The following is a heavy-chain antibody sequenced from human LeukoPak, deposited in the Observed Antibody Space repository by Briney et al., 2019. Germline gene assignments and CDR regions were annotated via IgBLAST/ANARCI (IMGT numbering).Heavy chain of an antibody. CDR1: GFTFSSYG. V-gene: IGHV3-33*01. D-gene: IGHD3-3*01. J-gene: IGHJ5*02. CDR2: IWYDGSNK. Sequence: GGSLRLSCAASGFTFSSYGMHWVRQAPGKGLEWVAVIWYDGSNKYYADAVKGRFTISRDNSKNTLYLQMNSLGAEDTAVYYCARAARYYDFWSEFDPWGQGTLVTVSS. CDR3: ARAARYYDFWSEFDP.